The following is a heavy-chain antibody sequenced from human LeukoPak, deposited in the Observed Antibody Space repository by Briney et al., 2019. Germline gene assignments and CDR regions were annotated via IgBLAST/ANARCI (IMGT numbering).Heavy chain of an antibody. CDR1: GGSISGYY. V-gene: IGHV4-59*08. J-gene: IGHJ4*02. CDR3: ARLPSREYQPAFDC. D-gene: IGHD2-2*01. CDR2: ISYSGNT. Sequence: PSETLSLTCTVSGGSISGYYWSWIRQPPGKGLEWIGYISYSGNTNYNPSLKSRVTISVDTSKNQFSLKLNSVIAADTAVYYCARLPSREYQPAFDCWGQGTLVTVSS.